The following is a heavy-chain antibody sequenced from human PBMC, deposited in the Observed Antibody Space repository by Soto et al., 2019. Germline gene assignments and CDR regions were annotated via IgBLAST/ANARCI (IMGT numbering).Heavy chain of an antibody. CDR3: ASYVWFGASRGFDP. Sequence: QVQLQESGPGLVKPSQTLSLTCTVSGGSISSGGYYWSWIRQHPGKGLEWIGYIYYSGNTYYNPSLERRVTISVYTSKNQFSLKLSSVTAADTAVYYCASYVWFGASRGFDPWGQGTLVTVSS. J-gene: IGHJ5*02. CDR1: GGSISSGGYY. D-gene: IGHD3-10*01. V-gene: IGHV4-31*03. CDR2: IYYSGNT.